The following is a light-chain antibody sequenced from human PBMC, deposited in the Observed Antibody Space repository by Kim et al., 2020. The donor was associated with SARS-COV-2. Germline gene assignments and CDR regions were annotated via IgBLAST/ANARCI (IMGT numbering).Light chain of an antibody. J-gene: IGKJ4*01. CDR3: QEYYSTLT. CDR1: QSVLDTSNNKNF. CDR2: WAS. V-gene: IGKV4-1*01. Sequence: DIVMTQSPDSLAVSLGERATINCKSSQSVLDTSNNKNFLAWYQQKPGQPPKLLIYWASTRESGVPDRFSGSGSGTKFTLTISSLQAEDVAVYYCQEYYSTLTFGGGTKVDIK.